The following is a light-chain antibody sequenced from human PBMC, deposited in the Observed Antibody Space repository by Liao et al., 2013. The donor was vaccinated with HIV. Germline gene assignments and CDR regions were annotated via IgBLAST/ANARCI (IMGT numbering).Light chain of an antibody. Sequence: SYELTQPPSVSVSPGQTASITCSGDKLGDKYACWYQQRPGQAPVLVIYYDSHRPSGIPERFTGSKSGNTATLTISGTQAMDEADYYCQAWDSSTVVFGGGTKLTVL. V-gene: IGLV3-1*01. CDR3: QAWDSSTVV. CDR1: KLGDKY. J-gene: IGLJ2*01. CDR2: YDS.